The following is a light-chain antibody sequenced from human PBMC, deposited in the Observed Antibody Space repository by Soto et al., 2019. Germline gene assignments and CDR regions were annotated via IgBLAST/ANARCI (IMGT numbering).Light chain of an antibody. CDR2: GAS. V-gene: IGKV3-20*01. J-gene: IGKJ2*01. CDR1: QSVSSTY. CDR3: QQHATALFT. Sequence: EIVLTQSPGNLSFSPGERATLSCRPSQSVSSTYLTWYQHKPGRAPRLLIYGASSRATGVPDRFSGSGSGTDFTLTISRLEPEDFAVYYCQQHATALFTFGQGTKVEI.